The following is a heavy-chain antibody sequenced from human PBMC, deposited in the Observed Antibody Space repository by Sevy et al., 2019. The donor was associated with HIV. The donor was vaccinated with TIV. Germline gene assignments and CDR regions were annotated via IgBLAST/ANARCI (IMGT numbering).Heavy chain of an antibody. V-gene: IGHV3-7*03. Sequence: GGSLRLSCAASGFTFSNYWMTWVRQAPGKGLEWVANIKVDGSEKYYVDSVKDRFTISRDNAKNSLYLQMNSLRAEDTAVYHCARDCSSTTCLWGLDVWGQGTTVTVSS. CDR3: ARDCSSTTCLWGLDV. J-gene: IGHJ6*02. D-gene: IGHD2-2*01. CDR1: GFTFSNYW. CDR2: IKVDGSEK.